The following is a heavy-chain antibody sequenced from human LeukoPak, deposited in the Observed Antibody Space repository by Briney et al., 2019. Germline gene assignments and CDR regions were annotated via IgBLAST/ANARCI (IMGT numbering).Heavy chain of an antibody. V-gene: IGHV4-4*07. D-gene: IGHD4-11*01. Sequence: PSETLSLTCTVSGGSINSYYWNWIRQPPGKGLEWIGRIYTSGSTNYNPSLNSRVTISRDTSKNHFSLDLTSVTAADTAVYFCARGRVSSSTYYSTYYYYFYMDVWGKGTTVIVSS. J-gene: IGHJ6*03. CDR1: GGSINSYY. CDR3: ARGRVSSSTYYSTYYYYFYMDV. CDR2: IYTSGST.